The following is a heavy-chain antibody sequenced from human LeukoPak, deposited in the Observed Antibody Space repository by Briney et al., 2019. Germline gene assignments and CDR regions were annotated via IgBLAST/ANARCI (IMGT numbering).Heavy chain of an antibody. CDR3: ARADYGSGSYGAFDI. CDR2: IKQDGSKR. J-gene: IGHJ3*02. V-gene: IGHV3-7*01. CDR1: GGSFSGYY. Sequence: PSETLSLTCAVYGGSFSGYYWSWIRQPPGKGLEWVANIKQDGSKRNYVGAVNGRFTISRDNAKNSLYLQMNSLRAGDTAVYYCARADYGSGSYGAFDIWGQGTMVTVSS. D-gene: IGHD3-10*01.